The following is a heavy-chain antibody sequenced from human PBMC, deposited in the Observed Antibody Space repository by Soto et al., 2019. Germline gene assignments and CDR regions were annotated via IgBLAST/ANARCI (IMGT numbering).Heavy chain of an antibody. CDR3: ARGVIGYSSGWYYFDS. D-gene: IGHD6-19*01. CDR1: GYTFSSHD. V-gene: IGHV1-8*01. Sequence: QVQLVQSGAEVKKPGASVKVSCKASGYTFSSHDINWVRQATGQGLEWMGWMNPNSGNTGYAQKFQGRVTMTRNTSIGTADMERSSLRSEDTAVYYGARGVIGYSSGWYYFDSWGQGTLVTVSS. J-gene: IGHJ4*02. CDR2: MNPNSGNT.